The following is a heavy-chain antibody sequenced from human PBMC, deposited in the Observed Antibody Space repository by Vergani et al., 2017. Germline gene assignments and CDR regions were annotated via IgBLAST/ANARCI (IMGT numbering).Heavy chain of an antibody. CDR1: GFSLSTSGVG. Sequence: QITLKESGPTLVKLTQTLTLTCTFSGFSLSTSGVGVGWIRQPPGKALEWLALIYWNDDKRYRPSLKSRLTITKDTSKNQVVLTMTHMDPVDTATYYCARMQQQLVDYWGQGTLVTVSS. V-gene: IGHV2-5*01. J-gene: IGHJ4*02. CDR2: IYWNDDK. D-gene: IGHD6-13*01. CDR3: ARMQQQLVDY.